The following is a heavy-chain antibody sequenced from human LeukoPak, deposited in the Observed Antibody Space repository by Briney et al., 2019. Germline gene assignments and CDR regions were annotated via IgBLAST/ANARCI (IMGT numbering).Heavy chain of an antibody. CDR3: TTDIGYYYYMDV. Sequence: GGSLRLSCVASGFTFSNAWMSWVRQAPGKGLEWVGRIKSKTDGGTTDYAAPVKGRFTISRDDSKNTLYLQMNSLKTEDTAVYYCTTDIGYYYYMDVWGKGTTVTVSS. CDR2: IKSKTDGGTT. V-gene: IGHV3-15*01. J-gene: IGHJ6*03. CDR1: GFTFSNAW.